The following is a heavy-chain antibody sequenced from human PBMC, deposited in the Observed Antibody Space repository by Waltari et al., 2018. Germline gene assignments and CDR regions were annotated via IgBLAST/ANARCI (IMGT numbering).Heavy chain of an antibody. CDR3: TGGAVTGTDF. V-gene: IGHV3-73*01. CDR1: GFTYRGST. CDR2: SRSKPNNYAT. D-gene: IGHD6-13*01. J-gene: IGHJ4*02. Sequence: EVQVVESGGCWVQPGGSLRLSCRASGFTYRGSTIHWVRKTSGKGLECIGRSRSKPNNYATRYTASVEGRFTISRDDSENTAYLQMSSLMTEDTAVYYCTGGAVTGTDFWGQGTLVTVSS.